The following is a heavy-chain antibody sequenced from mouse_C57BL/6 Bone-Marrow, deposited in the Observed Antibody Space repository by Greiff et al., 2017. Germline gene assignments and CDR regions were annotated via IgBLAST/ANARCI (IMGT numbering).Heavy chain of an antibody. CDR1: GYTFTSYW. CDR2: IDPTDSYT. J-gene: IGHJ3*01. D-gene: IGHD1-1*01. Sequence: QVQLQQPGAELVMPGASVKLSCKASGYTFTSYWMHWVKQRPGQGLEWIGEIDPTDSYTNYNQKFKGKSTLTVDKSSSTSYMQLSILTSEDSAVYYCARWALYGSLLAYWGQGTLVTVSA. CDR3: ARWALYGSLLAY. V-gene: IGHV1-69*01.